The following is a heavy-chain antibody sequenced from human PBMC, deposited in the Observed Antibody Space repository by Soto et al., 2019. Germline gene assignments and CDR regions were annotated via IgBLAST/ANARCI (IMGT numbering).Heavy chain of an antibody. D-gene: IGHD6-6*01. J-gene: IGHJ6*02. Sequence: SETLSLTCAVYGGSFSGYFWSWIRQPPGKGLEWIGEINHSGSTKYNPSLKSRLTISVDTSKNLVSLRLSSMTAADTAVYYCARSRLPYYYYYGMDVWGQGTTVTSP. CDR3: ARSRLPYYYYYGMDV. CDR1: GGSFSGYF. CDR2: INHSGST. V-gene: IGHV4-34*01.